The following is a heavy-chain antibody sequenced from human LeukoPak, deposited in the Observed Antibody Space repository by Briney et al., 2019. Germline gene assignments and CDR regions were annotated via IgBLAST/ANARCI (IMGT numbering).Heavy chain of an antibody. V-gene: IGHV4-39*01. J-gene: IGHJ4*02. CDR3: ARHSRNCSGGYCYLYY. CDR2: IYYGGST. CDR1: GGSISSDSYY. D-gene: IGHD2-15*01. Sequence: PSETLSLTCAVSGGSISSDSYYWGWIRQSPGKGLEWIGSIYYGGSTYYNPSLKSRVTISVDTSKNQFSLKLTSVTAADAAAYFCARHSRNCSGGYCYLYYWGQGTLVTVSS.